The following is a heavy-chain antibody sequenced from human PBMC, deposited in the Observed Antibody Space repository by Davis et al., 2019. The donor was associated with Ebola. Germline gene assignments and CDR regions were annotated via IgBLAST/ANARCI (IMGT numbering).Heavy chain of an antibody. Sequence: AASVKVSCKASGYTFTSYYMHWVRQAPGQGLEWMGIINPSGGSTSYAQKFQGRVTMTRDTSTSTVYMELSSLRSEDTAVYYCARFVRDYIWGSYRYTGWFDPWGQGTLVTVSS. V-gene: IGHV1-46*01. CDR3: ARFVRDYIWGSYRYTGWFDP. D-gene: IGHD3-16*02. CDR2: INPSGGST. CDR1: GYTFTSYY. J-gene: IGHJ5*02.